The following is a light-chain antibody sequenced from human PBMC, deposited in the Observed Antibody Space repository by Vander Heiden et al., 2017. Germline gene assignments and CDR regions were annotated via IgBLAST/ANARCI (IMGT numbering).Light chain of an antibody. CDR3: QQTDSMPFT. J-gene: IGKJ3*01. CDR2: GAS. Sequence: DIQMTQSPSSLSASVGDRVTITCRASQSITTYLNWYQQKPGKAPIILIFGASTLQSGVPSRFSGSASGTDFTLTITSLQPEDFATYYCQQTDSMPFTFGPGTKVDIE. V-gene: IGKV1-39*01. CDR1: QSITTY.